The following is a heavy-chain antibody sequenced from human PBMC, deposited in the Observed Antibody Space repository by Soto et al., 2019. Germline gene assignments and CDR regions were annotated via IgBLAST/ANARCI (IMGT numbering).Heavy chain of an antibody. D-gene: IGHD6-6*01. J-gene: IGHJ4*02. CDR2: IWYDGSNK. V-gene: IGHV3-33*01. CDR3: ARDDSSSSFLDY. CDR1: GFTFSSYG. Sequence: QVQLVESGGGVVQPGRSLRLSCAASGFTFSSYGMHWVRQAPGKGLEWVAVIWYDGSNKYYADSVKGRFTISRDNSKNTLYLQMNSLRAEDTAVYYCARDDSSSSFLDYWGQGTLVTVSS.